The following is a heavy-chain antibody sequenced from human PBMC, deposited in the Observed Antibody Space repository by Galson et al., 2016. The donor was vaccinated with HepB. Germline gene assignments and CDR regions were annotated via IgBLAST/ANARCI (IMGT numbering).Heavy chain of an antibody. CDR2: INPSGGST. D-gene: IGHD1-26*01. J-gene: IGHJ2*01. CDR3: ARVAIVGVTDYWYCDL. CDR1: GYTFTSYH. Sequence: SVKVSCKASGYTFTSYHMHWVRQAPGQGLEWMGLINPSGGSTSYPQTFQGRVTVTRDTSTTTFYMVLSSLRSADTAVYYCARVAIVGVTDYWYCDLWGRGTLVIVSS. V-gene: IGHV1-46*01.